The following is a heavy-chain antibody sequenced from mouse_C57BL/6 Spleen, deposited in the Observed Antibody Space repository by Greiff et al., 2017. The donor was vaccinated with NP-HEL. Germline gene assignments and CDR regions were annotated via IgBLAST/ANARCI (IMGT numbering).Heavy chain of an antibody. D-gene: IGHD4-1*01. CDR2: ISDGGSYT. J-gene: IGHJ3*01. CDR1: GFTFSSYA. Sequence: DVMLVESGGGLVKPGGSLKLSCAASGFTFSSYAMSWVRQTPEKRLEWVATISDGGSYTYYPDNVKGRFTISRDNAKNNLYLQMSHLKSEDTAMYYCARDEDWGGFAWFAYWGQGTLVTVSA. CDR3: ARDEDWGGFAWFAY. V-gene: IGHV5-4*01.